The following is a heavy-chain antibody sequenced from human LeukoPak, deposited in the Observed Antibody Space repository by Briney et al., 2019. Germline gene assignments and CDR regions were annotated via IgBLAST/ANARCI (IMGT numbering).Heavy chain of an antibody. V-gene: IGHV1-2*02. J-gene: IGHJ4*02. Sequence: ASVKVSCKASGYTFTGYYMHWVRQAPGQGLEWMGWINPNSGGTNYAQKFQGRVTMTRDTSISTAYMELSRLRSDDTAVYYCARDMGYDFWSGLRTESWWSFDYWGQGTLVTVSS. CDR1: GYTFTGYY. CDR3: ARDMGYDFWSGLRTESWWSFDY. CDR2: INPNSGGT. D-gene: IGHD3-3*01.